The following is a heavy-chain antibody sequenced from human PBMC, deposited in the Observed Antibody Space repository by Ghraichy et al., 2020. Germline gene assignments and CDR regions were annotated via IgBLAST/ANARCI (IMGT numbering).Heavy chain of an antibody. CDR3: AKSDEQWLVQYYFDY. Sequence: GGSLRLSCAASGFTFSSYAMSWVRQAPGKGLEWVSAISGSGGSTYYADSVKGRFTISRDNSKNTLYLQLNSLRAEDTAVYDCAKSDEQWLVQYYFDYWGQGTLVTVSS. J-gene: IGHJ4*02. CDR2: ISGSGGST. V-gene: IGHV3-23*01. CDR1: GFTFSSYA. D-gene: IGHD6-19*01.